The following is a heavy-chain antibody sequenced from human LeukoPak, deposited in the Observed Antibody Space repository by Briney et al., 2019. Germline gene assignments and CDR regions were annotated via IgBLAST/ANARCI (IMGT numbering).Heavy chain of an antibody. D-gene: IGHD5-24*01. Sequence: GGSLRLSCAASGFTFSNYWMSWVRQAPGKGLEWVANIKEDGSAKYYVDSVKGRFTISRDNAKNSQYLQMNNLRAEDTAVYYCARDTGYNTFDYWGQGTLVTVSS. V-gene: IGHV3-7*05. CDR3: ARDTGYNTFDY. J-gene: IGHJ4*02. CDR2: IKEDGSAK. CDR1: GFTFSNYW.